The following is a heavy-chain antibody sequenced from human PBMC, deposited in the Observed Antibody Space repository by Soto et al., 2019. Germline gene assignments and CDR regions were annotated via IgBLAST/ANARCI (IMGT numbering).Heavy chain of an antibody. V-gene: IGHV1-2*04. Sequence: SVKVSCKASGYTFTGYYMHWVRQTHGQGLEWMGWINPNSGGTNYAQKFQGWVTMTRDTSISTAYMELSRLRSDDTAVYYCAREGVKVDTAIVDVYYYYGMDVWGQGTTVTVSS. CDR3: AREGVKVDTAIVDVYYYYGMDV. CDR2: INPNSGGT. J-gene: IGHJ6*02. CDR1: GYTFTGYY. D-gene: IGHD5-18*01.